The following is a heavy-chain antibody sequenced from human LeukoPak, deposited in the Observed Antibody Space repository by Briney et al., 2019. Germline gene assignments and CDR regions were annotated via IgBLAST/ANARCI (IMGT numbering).Heavy chain of an antibody. V-gene: IGHV3-30*18. J-gene: IGHJ6*03. CDR3: AKSLWNYYYMDV. CDR1: GFTFSSYG. Sequence: PGGSLRLSCAASGFTFSSYGMHWVRQAPGKGLEWVAVISYDGSNKYYADSVKGRFTISRDNSKNTLYLQMNSLRAEDTAVYYCAKSLWNYYYMDVWGKGTTVTVSS. CDR2: ISYDGSNK. D-gene: IGHD1-1*01.